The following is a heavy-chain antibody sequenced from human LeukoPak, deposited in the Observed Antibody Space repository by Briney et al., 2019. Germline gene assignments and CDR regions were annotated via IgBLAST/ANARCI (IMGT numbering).Heavy chain of an antibody. Sequence: GASVKVSCKASGYTFTSYGISWVRQAPGQGLEWMGWISAYNGNTNYAQKLQGRVTMTTDTSTSTAYMELRSLRSDDTAVYYCASLPQVDWNDVGRYGMDVWGQGTTVTVSS. V-gene: IGHV1-18*01. CDR3: ASLPQVDWNDVGRYGMDV. D-gene: IGHD1-1*01. CDR1: GYTFTSYG. CDR2: ISAYNGNT. J-gene: IGHJ6*02.